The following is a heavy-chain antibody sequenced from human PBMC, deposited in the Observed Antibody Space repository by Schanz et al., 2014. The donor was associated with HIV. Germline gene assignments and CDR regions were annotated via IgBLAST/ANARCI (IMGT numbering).Heavy chain of an antibody. V-gene: IGHV3-73*02. J-gene: IGHJ6*02. CDR2: SRVKSDSYAT. Sequence: ELQLVESGGGLVQPGGSLKLSCAASGFTFSASAIHWVRQAAGKRLEWVARSRVKSDSYATEYAASVKGRFTISRDDSKSIAYLQLNSLRVEDTAIYYCTRVITRWFGEARYASDVWGQGTTVIVSS. CDR1: GFTFSASA. D-gene: IGHD3-10*01. CDR3: TRVITRWFGEARYASDV.